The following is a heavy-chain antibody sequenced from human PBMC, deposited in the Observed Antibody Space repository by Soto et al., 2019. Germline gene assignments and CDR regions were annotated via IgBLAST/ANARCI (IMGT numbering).Heavy chain of an antibody. CDR3: ARLDYSNYGGGIYYYYYYMDV. CDR2: IKQDGSEK. V-gene: IGHV3-7*01. J-gene: IGHJ6*03. Sequence: EVQLVESGGGLVQPGASLRLSCAASGFTFSSYWMSWVRQAPGKGLEWVANIKQDGSEKYYVDSVKGRFTISRDNAKNSLYLQMNSLRAEDTAVYYCARLDYSNYGGGIYYYYYYMDVWGKGTTVTVSS. CDR1: GFTFSSYW. D-gene: IGHD4-4*01.